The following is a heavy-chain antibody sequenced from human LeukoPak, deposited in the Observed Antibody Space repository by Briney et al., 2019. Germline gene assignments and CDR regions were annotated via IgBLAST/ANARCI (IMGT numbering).Heavy chain of an antibody. CDR3: SRPEAGTILNY. Sequence: SETLSLTCTVSDGSISTRRYYWVWIRQPPGKGLEWIGSLSYDGSTYYNPSLKSRVTMSVDTSKNQLSLKLNSGTYADTAVYYCSRPEAGTILNYWGQGTLVTVSP. J-gene: IGHJ4*02. D-gene: IGHD1-1*01. V-gene: IGHV4-39*01. CDR1: DGSISTRRYY. CDR2: LSYDGST.